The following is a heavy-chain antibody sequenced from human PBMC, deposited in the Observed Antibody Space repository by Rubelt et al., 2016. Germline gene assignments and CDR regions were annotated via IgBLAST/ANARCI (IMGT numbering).Heavy chain of an antibody. CDR3: ARSPAGMD. CDR1: GFTVSTNH. CDR2: IYSGGDT. Sequence: EVQLVESGGGLVKPGGSLRLSCATSGFTVSTNHMSWVRQAPGKGLECVSIIYSGGDTDYTDAVKDRFIISRDNSKNTLYLQMNSLRVEDTAVYYCARSPAGMDWGRGTLVSVSS. V-gene: IGHV3-66*01. D-gene: IGHD5-18*01. J-gene: IGHJ4*02.